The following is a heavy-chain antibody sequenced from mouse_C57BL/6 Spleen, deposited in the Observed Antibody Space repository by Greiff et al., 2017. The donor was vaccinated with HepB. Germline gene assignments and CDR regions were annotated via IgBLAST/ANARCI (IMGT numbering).Heavy chain of an antibody. J-gene: IGHJ2*01. Sequence: SGPELVKPGASVKIPCKASGYTFTDYNMDWVKQSHGKSLEWIGDINPNKGGTIYKQKFKGKATLTVDKSSSTAYMELRSLTSEDSAVDCRARWDWTWRVRYYFGCWGLGTPLALPS. CDR2: INPNKGGT. CDR1: GYTFTDYN. CDR3: ARWDWTWRVRYYFGC. D-gene: IGHD4-1*01. V-gene: IGHV1-18*01.